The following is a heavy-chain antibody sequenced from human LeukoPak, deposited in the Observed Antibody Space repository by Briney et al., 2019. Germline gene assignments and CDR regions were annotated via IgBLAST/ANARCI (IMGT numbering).Heavy chain of an antibody. V-gene: IGHV4-34*01. CDR1: GGSFSGYY. CDR2: INHSGST. CDR3: VGGLYSGRGGVDY. D-gene: IGHD1-26*01. J-gene: IGHJ4*02. Sequence: PSETLSLTCAVYGGSFSGYYWSWIRQPPGKGLEWIGEINHSGSTNYNPCLKSGVTISVDTSKNQFILKLSSETAADTAVYYCVGGLYSGRGGVDYWGQGTLVTVSS.